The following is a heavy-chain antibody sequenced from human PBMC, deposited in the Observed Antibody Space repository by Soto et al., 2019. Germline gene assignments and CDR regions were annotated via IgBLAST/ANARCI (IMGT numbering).Heavy chain of an antibody. V-gene: IGHV1-46*01. CDR3: ARVPYSDGPLYYLDY. J-gene: IGHJ4*02. Sequence: GSSVKVSCKASGYTFTYYYIHWVRQAPGQGIEWMGIINPNSGSTTYAQKFQGRVTMTRDTSTSTVYMELASLTSEDTAIYYCARVPYSDGPLYYLDYWGQRTFVPVSS. CDR2: INPNSGST. D-gene: IGHD2-15*01. CDR1: GYTFTYYY.